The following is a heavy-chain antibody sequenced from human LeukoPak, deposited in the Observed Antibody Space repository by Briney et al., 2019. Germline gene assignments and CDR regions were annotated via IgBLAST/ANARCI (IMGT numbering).Heavy chain of an antibody. CDR2: INSDGSEG. CDR3: ARGYSSSYDAFDI. J-gene: IGHJ3*02. Sequence: PGGSLRLSCAVSGFTFSGFWMSWSRQAPGKGLEWVASINSDGSEGYYADVVKGRFTISRDNAKNSLYLQMNSLRAEDTAVYYCARGYSSSYDAFDIWGQGTMVTVSS. D-gene: IGHD6-13*01. CDR1: GFTFSGFW. V-gene: IGHV3-7*01.